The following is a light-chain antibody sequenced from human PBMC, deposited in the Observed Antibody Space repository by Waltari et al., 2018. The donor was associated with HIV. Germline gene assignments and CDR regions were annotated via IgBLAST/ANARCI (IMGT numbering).Light chain of an antibody. CDR1: LLGIKY. V-gene: IGLV3-27*01. CDR2: KDS. J-gene: IGLJ2*01. Sequence: FELPQPPSVLVSPCPAARFTCSGVLLGIKYPRWYQQKPGQAPILVIYKDSERPSGIPERFSGSNSGTTVTLTISGAQVEDEADYYCDSAADNNISFFGGGTKLTVL. CDR3: DSAADNNISF.